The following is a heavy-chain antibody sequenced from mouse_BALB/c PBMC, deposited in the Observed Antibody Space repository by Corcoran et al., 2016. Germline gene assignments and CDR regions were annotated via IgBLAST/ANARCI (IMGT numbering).Heavy chain of an antibody. J-gene: IGHJ4*01. CDR3: ARSLRLLAMDY. CDR1: GYTFPHYG. V-gene: IGHV9-3-1*01. CDR2: INTYTGEP. Sequence: QIQLVQSGPELKKPGETVKISCKASGYTFPHYGLNWVKQAPGKGLKWMGWINTYTGEPTYADDFKGRFAFSLETSASPAYLQINNLKNEDTATYFCARSLRLLAMDYWGQGTSVTVSS. D-gene: IGHD1-2*01.